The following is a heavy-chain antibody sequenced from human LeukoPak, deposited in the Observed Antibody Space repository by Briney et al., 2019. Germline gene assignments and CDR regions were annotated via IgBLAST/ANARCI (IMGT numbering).Heavy chain of an antibody. V-gene: IGHV3-23*01. CDR1: GFTFSSYA. D-gene: IGHD6-19*01. J-gene: IGHJ6*03. Sequence: PGGSLRLSCAASGFTFSSYAMSWVRQAPGKGLEWVSAISGSGGSTYYADSVKGRFTISRDNSKNTLYLQMNSLRAEDTAVYYCAKGAAVAGTYYYYMDVWGKGTTVTVSS. CDR3: AKGAAVAGTYYYYMDV. CDR2: ISGSGGST.